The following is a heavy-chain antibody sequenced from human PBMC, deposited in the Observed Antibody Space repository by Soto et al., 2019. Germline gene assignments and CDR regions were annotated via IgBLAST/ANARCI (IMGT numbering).Heavy chain of an antibody. CDR2: FNPTSGST. V-gene: IGHV1-46*01. CDR1: GYTFINYY. CDR3: SRDLAAGDY. Sequence: QVQLVQSGAEVKKPGASVKLSCKASGYTFINYYIHWVRQAPGQGLEWMGIFNPTSGSTNYAQKFQGRFTLTMDTSTRTVYIELSSLRFDDTAVYYCSRDLAAGDYWGQGTLVTVSS. D-gene: IGHD6-13*01. J-gene: IGHJ4*02.